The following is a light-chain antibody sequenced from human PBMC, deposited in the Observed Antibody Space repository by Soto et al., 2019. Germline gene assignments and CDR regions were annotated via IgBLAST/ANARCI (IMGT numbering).Light chain of an antibody. CDR2: GAS. CDR3: QQYGSSGT. CDR1: QSVSNNY. V-gene: IGKV3-20*01. Sequence: TSQSVSNNYLAWYQQKPGQAPRLLIYGASNRATGIPDRFSGSGSGTDFTLTISRLEPEDFAVYYCQQYGSSGTFGQGTKVDI. J-gene: IGKJ1*01.